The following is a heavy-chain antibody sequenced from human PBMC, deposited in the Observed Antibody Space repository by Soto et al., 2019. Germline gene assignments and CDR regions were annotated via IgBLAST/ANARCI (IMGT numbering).Heavy chain of an antibody. Sequence: SETLSLTCTVSGGSISSYYWSWVRQPAGKGLEWIGRIYTSGSTDYNPSLKSRATMSVDTSKNQFSLKLSSVTAGDTAVYYCARIDYSRQFAPFYYAMAVWDQGTTVTVSS. D-gene: IGHD4-4*01. CDR3: ARIDYSRQFAPFYYAMAV. V-gene: IGHV4-4*07. J-gene: IGHJ6*02. CDR1: GGSISSYY. CDR2: IYTSGST.